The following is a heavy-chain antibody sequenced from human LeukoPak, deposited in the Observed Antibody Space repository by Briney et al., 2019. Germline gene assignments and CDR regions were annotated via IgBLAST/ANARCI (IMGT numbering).Heavy chain of an antibody. CDR2: ISYDGSSK. Sequence: GGSLRLSCAASGFTFSSYGMHWVRQAPGKGLEWVAVISYDGSSKYYADSVKGRFTISRDNSKNTLYLQMNSLRAEDTAVYYCARAVADSTHYYYGMDVWGQGTTVTVSS. D-gene: IGHD6-19*01. J-gene: IGHJ6*02. CDR3: ARAVADSTHYYYGMDV. V-gene: IGHV3-30*03. CDR1: GFTFSSYG.